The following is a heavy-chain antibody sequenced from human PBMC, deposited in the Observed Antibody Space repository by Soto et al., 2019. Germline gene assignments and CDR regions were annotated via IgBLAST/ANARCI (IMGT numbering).Heavy chain of an antibody. CDR1: GFTFSSYA. CDR3: AKSAGGSWLFAFDF. CDR2: ISGSGGST. Sequence: GGSLRLSSAATGFTFSSYAMSRVPQSPGKGLEWVSAISGSGGSTYYADSVKGRFTISRDNSKNTLYLQMNSLRAEDTAVYYCAKSAGGSWLFAFDFWGQGAQVTVSS. J-gene: IGHJ4*02. D-gene: IGHD6-13*01. V-gene: IGHV3-23*01.